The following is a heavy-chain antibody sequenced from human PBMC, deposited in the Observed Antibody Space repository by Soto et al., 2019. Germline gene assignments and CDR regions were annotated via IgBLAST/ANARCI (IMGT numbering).Heavy chain of an antibody. J-gene: IGHJ5*01. Sequence: SETLSLTCAISGDSVSNNSATRDWIRQSPSGGLEWLGRTYYRSKWYNDYAVSVEGRITINPDTSNNQLSLQLNSVTPDDTAVYYCARLIGNSWLDSWGQGTLVTVSS. CDR1: GDSVSNNSAT. CDR2: TYYRSKWYN. D-gene: IGHD2-8*01. CDR3: ARLIGNSWLDS. V-gene: IGHV6-1*01.